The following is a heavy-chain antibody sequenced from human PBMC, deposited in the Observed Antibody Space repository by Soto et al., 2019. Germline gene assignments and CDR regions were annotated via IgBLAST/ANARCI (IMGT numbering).Heavy chain of an antibody. V-gene: IGHV1-8*01. CDR3: ARGKAGNFAD. CDR2: MNPNSGNT. Sequence: QVQLVQSGAEVKKPGASVKVSCKASGYTFTDYDINWVRQATGQELEWMGWMNPNSGNTGYAQKFQGRVTMTRNTSISTAYMELSCLTSDDTAVFYCARGKAGNFADWGQGTLVTVSS. D-gene: IGHD4-4*01. CDR1: GYTFTDYD. J-gene: IGHJ4*02.